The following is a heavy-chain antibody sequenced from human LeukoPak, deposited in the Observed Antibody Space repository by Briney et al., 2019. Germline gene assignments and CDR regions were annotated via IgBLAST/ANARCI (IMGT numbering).Heavy chain of an antibody. V-gene: IGHV3-30-3*01. J-gene: IGHJ4*02. Sequence: GGSLRLSCEASGFPFSISWMNWVRQAPGKGLEWVAMISYNGNNQRPADSVKGRFTVSRDNSKNTLYLQMNNLRAEDSAVYYCARDADTSGYFSFFDRWGQGTLVTVSS. CDR2: ISYNGNNQ. CDR1: GFPFSISW. D-gene: IGHD3-22*01. CDR3: ARDADTSGYFSFFDR.